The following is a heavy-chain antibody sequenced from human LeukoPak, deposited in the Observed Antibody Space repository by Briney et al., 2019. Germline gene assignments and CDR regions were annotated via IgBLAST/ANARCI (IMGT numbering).Heavy chain of an antibody. D-gene: IGHD2-2*01. CDR2: FYYSGST. Sequence: PSETLSLTCTVSGGSISSSSYYWGWIRQPPGKGLEWIGSFYYSGSTYYNPSLKSRVTISVDTSKNQFSLKLSSVTAADTAVYYCARQAGLDRKVVPAAMLDYWGQGTLVTVSS. J-gene: IGHJ4*02. CDR3: ARQAGLDRKVVPAAMLDY. V-gene: IGHV4-39*01. CDR1: GGSISSSSYY.